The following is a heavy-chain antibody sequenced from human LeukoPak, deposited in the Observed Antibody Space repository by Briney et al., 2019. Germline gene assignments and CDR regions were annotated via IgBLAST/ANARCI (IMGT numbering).Heavy chain of an antibody. CDR1: GFTFSSYA. CDR2: ISYDGSNK. Sequence: GGSLRLSCAASGFTFSSYAMHWVRQAPGKGLEWVAVISYDGSNKYYADSVKGRFTISRDNSKNTLYLQMNSLRAEDTAVYYCAKFGITMVRGVISNFDYWGQGTLVTVSS. D-gene: IGHD3-10*01. J-gene: IGHJ4*02. V-gene: IGHV3-30*04. CDR3: AKFGITMVRGVISNFDY.